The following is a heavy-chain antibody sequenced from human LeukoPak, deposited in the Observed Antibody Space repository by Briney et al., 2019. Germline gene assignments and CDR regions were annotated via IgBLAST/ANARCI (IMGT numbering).Heavy chain of an antibody. J-gene: IGHJ4*02. CDR1: GFTFSSYR. V-gene: IGHV3-21*01. D-gene: IGHD1-26*01. CDR2: ISSSSSYI. Sequence: GGSLRLSGAASGFTFSSYRMTWVRQAPGKGLEWVSSISSSSSYIYYADSVKGRFTISRDNAKNSLYLQMNSLRAEDTAVYYCARSRSGSYFRGGLNDYWGQGTLVTVSS. CDR3: ARSRSGSYFRGGLNDY.